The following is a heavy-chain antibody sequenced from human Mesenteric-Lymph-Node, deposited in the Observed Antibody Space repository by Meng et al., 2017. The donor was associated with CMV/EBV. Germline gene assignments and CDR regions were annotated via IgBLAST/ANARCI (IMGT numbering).Heavy chain of an antibody. J-gene: IGHJ5*02. V-gene: IGHV3-21*01. CDR1: GFTFSSYS. Sequence: GESLKISCAASGFTFSSYSMNWVRQAPGKGLEWVSYISSSSSYIYYADSVKGRFTISRDNAKNSLYLQMNSLRAEDTAVYYCARARSINWFDPWGQGTLVTVSS. CDR3: ARARSINWFDP. CDR2: ISSSSSYI.